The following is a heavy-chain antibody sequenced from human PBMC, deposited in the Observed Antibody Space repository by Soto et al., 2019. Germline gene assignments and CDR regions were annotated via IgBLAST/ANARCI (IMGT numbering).Heavy chain of an antibody. CDR3: ARQNPLNWFDP. CDR2: ISDSEST. V-gene: IGHV4-39*01. Sequence: QLQLQASGPGLVKPSETLSLTCTVSGGSISGSSYYWGWIRQPPGKGLEWFGSISDSESTYYNLSLKGRITMSVDTSKNQFSLKLSSVSAADTAVYYCARQNPLNWFDPWGQGTLVTVSS. J-gene: IGHJ5*02. CDR1: GGSISGSSYY.